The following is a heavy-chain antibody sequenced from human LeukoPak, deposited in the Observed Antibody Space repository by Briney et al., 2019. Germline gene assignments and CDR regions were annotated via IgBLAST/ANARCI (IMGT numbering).Heavy chain of an antibody. Sequence: LSGGSLRLSCVASGFTLSSHNINWVRQAPGKGLEWVSHISSSGSITYYGDSVKGRITISRDNAKNSVSLYMNSLRAEDSAVYYCARPGITAFDIWGQGTMVTVSS. CDR2: ISSSGSIT. J-gene: IGHJ3*02. CDR3: ARPGITAFDI. CDR1: GFTLSSHN. V-gene: IGHV3-48*01. D-gene: IGHD3-10*01.